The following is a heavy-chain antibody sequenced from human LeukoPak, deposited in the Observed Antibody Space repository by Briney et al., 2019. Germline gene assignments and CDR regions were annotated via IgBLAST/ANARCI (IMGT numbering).Heavy chain of an antibody. CDR1: GYSFTSYW. V-gene: IGHV5-51*01. CDR2: IYPGDSDT. CDR3: ARSRAPGAADAFDI. D-gene: IGHD7-27*01. J-gene: IGHJ3*02. Sequence: GESLKISCKDSGYSFTSYWIGWVRQMPGKGLEWMGIIYPGDSDTRYSPSFQGQVTISADKSINTAYLQWSSLKAPDTARYYCARSRAPGAADAFDIWGQGTMVTVSS.